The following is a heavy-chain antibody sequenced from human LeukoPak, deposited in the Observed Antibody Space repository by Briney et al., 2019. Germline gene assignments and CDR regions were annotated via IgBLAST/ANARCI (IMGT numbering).Heavy chain of an antibody. Sequence: PGGSLRLSCAASGFTFSTYSMNWVRQAPGKGLEWVSYISSSSSTIYYADSVKGRFTISRDNAKNSLYLQMNSLRAEDTAVYYCARESIHLDYWGQGTLVTVSS. CDR2: ISSSSSTI. CDR3: ARESIHLDY. V-gene: IGHV3-48*01. CDR1: GFTFSTYS. D-gene: IGHD2-21*01. J-gene: IGHJ4*02.